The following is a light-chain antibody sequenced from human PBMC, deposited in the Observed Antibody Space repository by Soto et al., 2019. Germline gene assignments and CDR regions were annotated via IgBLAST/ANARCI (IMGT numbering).Light chain of an antibody. V-gene: IGKV3-15*01. CDR1: QSVSSN. J-gene: IGKJ3*01. Sequence: EIVMTQSPATLSVSPGESATLSCRASQSVSSNLAWYQQKPGQAPRLLIYGASTRATGIRASFSGSGSWTEFTLTISSLQSEDFAVYYCQHYNNWPFTFGPGTKVDIK. CDR2: GAS. CDR3: QHYNNWPFT.